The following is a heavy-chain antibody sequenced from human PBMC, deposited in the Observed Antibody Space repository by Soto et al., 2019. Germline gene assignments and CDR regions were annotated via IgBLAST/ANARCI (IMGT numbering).Heavy chain of an antibody. Sequence: SETLSLTCTVSDNSSTSYKWSWFRQPPGRRLEGVGYIDSSGGTSYNPSLQSRVTISVDTSTKQFSLKLSSVTAADTAVYYCVRQGFGRLHGLVDVWGQGTKVTVSS. CDR1: DNSSTSYK. J-gene: IGHJ6*02. D-gene: IGHD3-10*01. CDR3: VRQGFGRLHGLVDV. CDR2: IDSSGGT. V-gene: IGHV4-59*08.